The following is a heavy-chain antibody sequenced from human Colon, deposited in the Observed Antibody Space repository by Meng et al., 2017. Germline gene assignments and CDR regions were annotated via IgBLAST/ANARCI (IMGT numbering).Heavy chain of an antibody. Sequence: QVQVVASGGGVGQPGSSLSLSGEASGLTFRNYGLHWVRQAPGKGLEWVAVIWFDGIRQFYADSVKGRFTVYRDNFKSTVYLQMDSLRAEDTAVYYCARDVDTSSHYDRFDPWGQGTLVTVSS. D-gene: IGHD3-3*01. CDR3: ARDVDTSSHYDRFDP. CDR1: GLTFRNYG. J-gene: IGHJ5*02. CDR2: IWFDGIRQ. V-gene: IGHV3-33*01.